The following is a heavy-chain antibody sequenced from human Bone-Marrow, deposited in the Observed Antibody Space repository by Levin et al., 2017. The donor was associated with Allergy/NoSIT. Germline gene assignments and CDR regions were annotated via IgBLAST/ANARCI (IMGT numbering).Heavy chain of an antibody. J-gene: IGHJ3*01. V-gene: IGHV6-1*01. CDR1: GDSVSTPTST. CDR3: ARAVSAAGTRSHDVFDV. D-gene: IGHD6-13*01. CDR2: TYFRSKWYS. Sequence: SETLSLTCVISGDSVSTPTSTWNWIRQSPSRGLEWLGRTYFRSKWYSDYPEFVKSRIDINPDTSKNQFSLQLRSVTPEDTALYYCARAVSAAGTRSHDVFDVWGQGTLLTVSS.